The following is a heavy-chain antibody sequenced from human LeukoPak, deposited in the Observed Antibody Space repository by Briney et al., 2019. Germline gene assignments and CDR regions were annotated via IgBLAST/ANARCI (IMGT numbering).Heavy chain of an antibody. CDR3: ARVGYDFWSTIGGYFDY. J-gene: IGHJ4*02. Sequence: GASVKVSCKASGYTFTGYYMHWVRQAPGQGLEWMGWINPNSGGTNYAQKLQGRVTMTTDTSTSTAYMELRSLRSDDTAVYYCARVGYDFWSTIGGYFDYWGQGTLVTVSS. D-gene: IGHD3-3*01. CDR1: GYTFTGYY. V-gene: IGHV1-2*02. CDR2: INPNSGGT.